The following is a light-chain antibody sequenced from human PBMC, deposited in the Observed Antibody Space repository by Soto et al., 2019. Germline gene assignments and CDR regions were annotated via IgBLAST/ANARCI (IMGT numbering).Light chain of an antibody. CDR1: QSISRY. Sequence: DIQMTQSPSSLSASVGDIFTITCRASQSISRYLNWYQQKPGKAPKLLIYASSSLQSGVPSRFSCSGSGTDFTLTISSLQPEDFATYYCQQSYSTPLTLGGGTQVEIK. V-gene: IGKV1-39*01. CDR2: ASS. CDR3: QQSYSTPLT. J-gene: IGKJ4*01.